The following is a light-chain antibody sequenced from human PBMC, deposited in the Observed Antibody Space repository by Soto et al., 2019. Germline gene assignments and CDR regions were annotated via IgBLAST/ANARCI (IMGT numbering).Light chain of an antibody. V-gene: IGKV1-39*01. CDR1: QSISSY. Sequence: DIQMTQSPSSLSASVGDRVTITCRASQSISSYLNWYQQKPGKAPKLLIYAASSLKSGVPSGFSGSGSGTDFTLTISSLQPEDFATYYCQQSYSTPPTFGQGTKVEIK. CDR3: QQSYSTPPT. J-gene: IGKJ1*01. CDR2: AAS.